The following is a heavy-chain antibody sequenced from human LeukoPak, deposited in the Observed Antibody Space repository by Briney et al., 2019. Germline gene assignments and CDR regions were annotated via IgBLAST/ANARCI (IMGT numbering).Heavy chain of an antibody. V-gene: IGHV3-23*01. CDR3: AKYGSATPLDC. CDR1: GFTFSSYA. D-gene: IGHD5-24*01. Sequence: GGSLRLSCAAYGFTFSSYAMSWVRQGPGKGREWVSAISGSGGSTYYADSVKGRFTISRDNSKNTLYLQKNSLRAEDTAVYYCAKYGSATPLDCWGQGTLVTVSS. CDR2: ISGSGGST. J-gene: IGHJ4*02.